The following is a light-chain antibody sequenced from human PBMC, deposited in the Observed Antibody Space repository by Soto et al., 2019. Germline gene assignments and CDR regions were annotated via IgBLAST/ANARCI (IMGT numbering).Light chain of an antibody. Sequence: QSVLTQPPSASGSPGQSVTISCTGTSSDVGAYNYVSWYQQHPGKAPKLMIYDVIKRPSGVPDRFSGSKSGNTASLTVSGLHAEDEADYYCSSYAGSNNVLFGGGTKLTVL. V-gene: IGLV2-8*01. CDR1: SSDVGAYNY. CDR2: DVI. J-gene: IGLJ2*01. CDR3: SSYAGSNNVL.